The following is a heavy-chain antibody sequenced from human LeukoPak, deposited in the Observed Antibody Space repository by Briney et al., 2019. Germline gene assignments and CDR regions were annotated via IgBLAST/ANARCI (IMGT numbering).Heavy chain of an antibody. CDR2: IRSKAYGGTT. Sequence: GSLRLSCTASGFTFGDYAMSWVRQAPGKGLEWVGFIRSKAYGGTTEYAASVKGRFTISRDDSKSIAYLQMNSLKTEDTAVYYCTRDPLEVVVVPAAMYGYWGQGTLVTVSS. CDR1: GFTFGDYA. V-gene: IGHV3-49*04. D-gene: IGHD2-2*01. CDR3: TRDPLEVVVVPAAMYGY. J-gene: IGHJ4*02.